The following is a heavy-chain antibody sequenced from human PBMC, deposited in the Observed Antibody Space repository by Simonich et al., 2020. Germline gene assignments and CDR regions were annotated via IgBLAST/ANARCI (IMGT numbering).Heavy chain of an antibody. CDR2: INHSGST. CDR1: GGSFSGYY. D-gene: IGHD6-13*01. V-gene: IGHV4-34*01. CDR3: ARGLRVAAAGTAFQH. Sequence: QVQLQQWGAGLLKPSETLSLTCAVYGGSFSGYYWGWIRQPPGKGLEWIGEINHSGSTNYNPSLKSRVTISVDTSKNQFSLKLSSVTAADTAVYYCARGLRVAAAGTAFQHWGQGTLVTVSS. J-gene: IGHJ1*01.